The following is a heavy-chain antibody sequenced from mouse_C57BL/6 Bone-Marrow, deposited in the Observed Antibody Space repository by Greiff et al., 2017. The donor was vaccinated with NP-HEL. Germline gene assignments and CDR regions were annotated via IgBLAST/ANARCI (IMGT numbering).Heavy chain of an antibody. Sequence: VQLKESGPELVKPGASVKISCKASGYSFTGYYMNWVKQSPEKSLEWIGEINPSTGGTTYNQKFKAKATLTVDKSSSTASMQLKSLTSEDSAVYYCARETTVVAPVAYWGQGTLVTVSA. V-gene: IGHV1-42*01. J-gene: IGHJ3*01. CDR1: GYSFTGYY. CDR2: INPSTGGT. D-gene: IGHD1-1*01. CDR3: ARETTVVAPVAY.